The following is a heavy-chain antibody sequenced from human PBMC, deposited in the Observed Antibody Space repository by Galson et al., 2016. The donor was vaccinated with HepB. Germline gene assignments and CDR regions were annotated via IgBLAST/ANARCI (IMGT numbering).Heavy chain of an antibody. D-gene: IGHD5-18*01. Sequence: SVKVSCKVSGYTVTELSMHWVRQAPGKGLEWMGGFDSEDGEKIYAQKFQGRVTMTEDTSTDTAYMELSSRRSEDTAVYYCAAGGAAMVFDYWGQGTLVTVSS. CDR2: FDSEDGEK. CDR3: AAGGAAMVFDY. CDR1: GYTVTELS. V-gene: IGHV1-24*01. J-gene: IGHJ4*02.